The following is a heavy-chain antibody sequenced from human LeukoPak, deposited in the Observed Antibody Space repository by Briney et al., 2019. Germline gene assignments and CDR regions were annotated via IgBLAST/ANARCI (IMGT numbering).Heavy chain of an antibody. Sequence: RAGGSLRLSCAASGFTVSSNYMSWVRQAPGKGLEWVSVIYSGGSTYYADSVKGRFTISRDNSKNTLYLQMNSLRAEDTAVYYCASPYCSSTSCLDAFDIWGQGTMVTVSS. J-gene: IGHJ3*02. CDR1: GFTVSSNY. V-gene: IGHV3-66*01. D-gene: IGHD2-2*01. CDR2: IYSGGST. CDR3: ASPYCSSTSCLDAFDI.